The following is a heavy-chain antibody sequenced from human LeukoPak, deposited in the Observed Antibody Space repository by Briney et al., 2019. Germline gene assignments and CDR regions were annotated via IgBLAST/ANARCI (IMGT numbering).Heavy chain of an antibody. Sequence: GESLKISCKCSGYSFTSYWIGWVRQMPGKGLEWIGIIYPGDSDTRYSPSFQGQVTISADKSISTAYLQWSSLKASDTAMYYCARHYYGSGSYAVVWSSGLGFDYWGQGTLVTVSS. V-gene: IGHV5-51*01. CDR1: GYSFTSYW. CDR2: IYPGDSDT. D-gene: IGHD3-10*01. J-gene: IGHJ4*02. CDR3: ARHYYGSGSYAVVWSSGLGFDY.